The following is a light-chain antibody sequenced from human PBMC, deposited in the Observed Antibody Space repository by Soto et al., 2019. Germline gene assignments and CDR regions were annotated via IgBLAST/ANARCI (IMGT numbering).Light chain of an antibody. J-gene: IGLJ1*01. Sequence: CVRPQPASVSGAPGQSITLSCPGTSSDVGGYNSVSWYQQLPGKAPKLIIYDVSNRPSGVSNRFSGSKSDNTASLTISGLQADDEATYYCSSYKTSSTRYVFGTGTKVTVL. CDR2: DVS. V-gene: IGLV2-14*01. CDR3: SSYKTSSTRYV. CDR1: SSDVGGYNS.